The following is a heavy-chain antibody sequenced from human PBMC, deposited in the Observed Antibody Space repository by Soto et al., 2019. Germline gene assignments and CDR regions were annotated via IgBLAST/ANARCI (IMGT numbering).Heavy chain of an antibody. V-gene: IGHV3-30-3*01. CDR3: ARDTAVVVPAAIGGDV. D-gene: IGHD2-2*02. Sequence: GGSLRLSCAASGFTFSSYAMHWVRQAPGKGLEWVAVISYDGSNKYYADSVKGRFTISRDNSKNTLYLQMNSLRAEDTAVYYCARDTAVVVPAAIGGDVWGQGTTVTVSS. J-gene: IGHJ6*02. CDR2: ISYDGSNK. CDR1: GFTFSSYA.